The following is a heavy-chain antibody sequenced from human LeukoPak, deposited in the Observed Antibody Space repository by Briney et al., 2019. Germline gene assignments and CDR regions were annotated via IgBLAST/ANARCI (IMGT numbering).Heavy chain of an antibody. CDR1: GGSISNSSSY. D-gene: IGHD5-12*01. CDR3: ARGDIVATIDAFDI. V-gene: IGHV4-39*01. Sequence: PSETLSLTCAVSGGSISNSSSYWGWIRQPPGKGLEWIESIYYSGSTYYNPSLKSRVSISVDTSKNQLSLKLTSVTAADTAVYYCARGDIVATIDAFDIWGQGTMATVSS. J-gene: IGHJ3*02. CDR2: IYYSGST.